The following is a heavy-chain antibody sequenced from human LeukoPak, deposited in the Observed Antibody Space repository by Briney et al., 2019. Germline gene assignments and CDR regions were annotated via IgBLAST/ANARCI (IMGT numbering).Heavy chain of an antibody. Sequence: GGSLRLSCAASGFTFSSYAMSWVRQAPGKELEWVSAISGSGGSTYYADSVKGRFTISRDNSKNTLYLQMNSLRAEDTAVYYCAKSLIISSGSYEYWGQGTLVTVSS. CDR2: ISGSGGST. CDR3: AKSLIISSGSYEY. J-gene: IGHJ4*02. V-gene: IGHV3-23*01. CDR1: GFTFSSYA. D-gene: IGHD2-15*01.